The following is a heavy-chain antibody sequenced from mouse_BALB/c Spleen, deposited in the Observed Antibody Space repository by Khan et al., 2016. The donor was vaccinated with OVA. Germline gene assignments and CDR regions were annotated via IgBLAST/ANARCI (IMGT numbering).Heavy chain of an antibody. V-gene: IGHV5-9-3*01. CDR3: ASPSYGYFAY. D-gene: IGHD2-14*01. CDR2: ISSDGDYT. Sequence: EVELVESGGGLVKPGGSLKLSCAASGFTFSTYAMSWVRQTPEKRLEWVATISSDGDYTYFPDDVTGRFTISRDNAKNTLYLQMTSLRSEDTAMYYCASPSYGYFAYWGQGTLVTVSA. CDR1: GFTFSTYA. J-gene: IGHJ3*01.